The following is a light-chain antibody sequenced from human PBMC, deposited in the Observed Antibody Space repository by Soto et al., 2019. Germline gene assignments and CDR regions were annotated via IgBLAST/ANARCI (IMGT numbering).Light chain of an antibody. V-gene: IGLV2-8*01. Sequence: QSAPTQPPSASGSPGQSATISCTGTSSDVGGYNYVSWYQQYPGKAPKLMIYEVSKRPSGVPDRFSGSKSGNTASLTVSGLQAEDEADYYCSSYAGSSTWVFGGGTKATVL. CDR1: SSDVGGYNY. J-gene: IGLJ3*02. CDR3: SSYAGSSTWV. CDR2: EVS.